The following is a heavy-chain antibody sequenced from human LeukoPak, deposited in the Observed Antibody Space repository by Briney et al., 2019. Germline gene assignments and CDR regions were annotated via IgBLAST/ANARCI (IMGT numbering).Heavy chain of an antibody. V-gene: IGHV3-20*04. J-gene: IGHJ4*02. Sequence: PGGSLRLSCAVSGFTFDDYGMSWVRHAPGKGLEWVSGINWNGGSTGYADSVKGRFTISRDNAKNSLYLQMNSLRAEDTALYYCARDWHSSSYDYWGQGTLVTVSS. CDR1: GFTFDDYG. CDR2: INWNGGST. CDR3: ARDWHSSSYDY. D-gene: IGHD6-13*01.